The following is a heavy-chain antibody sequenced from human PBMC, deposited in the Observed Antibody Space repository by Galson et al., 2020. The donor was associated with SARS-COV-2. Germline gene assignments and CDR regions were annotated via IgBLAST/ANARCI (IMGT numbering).Heavy chain of an antibody. CDR2: IYHSGST. V-gene: IGHV4-30-4*01. CDR1: GGTISSGDNS. Sequence: ETSETLSLTCTVSGGTISSGDNSWSWIRQPQGKGLQWIGFIYHSGSTYYNPSLKSRVNISVDTSKNQFSLKLRPVTAADTAVYYCARVATLTRFDHWGQGTLVTVSS. D-gene: IGHD4-4*01. CDR3: ARVATLTRFDH. J-gene: IGHJ4*02.